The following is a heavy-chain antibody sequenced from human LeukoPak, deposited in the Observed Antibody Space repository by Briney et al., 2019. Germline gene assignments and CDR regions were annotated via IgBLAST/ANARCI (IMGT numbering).Heavy chain of an antibody. CDR2: IDANNGDT. CDR3: ARDPSSVTLYFFDY. Sequence: ASVKISCKASGYTFRGNYIHWLREAPGQGLEWMGWIDANNGDTKSAQKFQGRVTMSRDTSISTAYMDLSSLSPDDAAVYYCARDPSSVTLYFFDYWGQGTLVTVSS. V-gene: IGHV1-2*02. CDR1: GYTFRGNY. J-gene: IGHJ4*02. D-gene: IGHD4-11*01.